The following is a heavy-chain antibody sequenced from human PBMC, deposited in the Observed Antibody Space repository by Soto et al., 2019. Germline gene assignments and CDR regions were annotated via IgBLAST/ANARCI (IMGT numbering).Heavy chain of an antibody. CDR2: IIPIFGTA. D-gene: IGHD3-22*01. J-gene: IGHJ4*01. CDR3: ARDRGIEGYYDSSGYYYFDY. CDR1: GGTFSSYA. V-gene: IGHV1-69*06. Sequence: ASVKVSCKASGGTFSSYAISWVRQAPGQGLEWMGGIIPIFGTANYAQKFQGRVTITADKSTSTAYMELSSLRSEDTAVYYCARDRGIEGYYDSSGYYYFDYWGHGTLVTVSS.